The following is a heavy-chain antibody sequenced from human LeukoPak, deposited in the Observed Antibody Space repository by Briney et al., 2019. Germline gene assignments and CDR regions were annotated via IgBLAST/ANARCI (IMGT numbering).Heavy chain of an antibody. CDR3: ATPNGGGSDIYYYGMDV. CDR2: IYYSGST. D-gene: IGHD2-15*01. J-gene: IGHJ6*02. Sequence: SETLSLTCTVSGGSVSSGSYYWSWIRQPPGTGLEWIGYIYYSGSTNYNPSLKSRVIISVDTSKNQFSLKLSSVTAADTAVYYCATPNGGGSDIYYYGMDVWGQGTTVTVSS. V-gene: IGHV4-61*01. CDR1: GGSVSSGSYY.